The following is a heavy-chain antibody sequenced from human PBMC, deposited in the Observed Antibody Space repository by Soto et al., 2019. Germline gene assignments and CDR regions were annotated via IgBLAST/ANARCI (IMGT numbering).Heavy chain of an antibody. CDR3: ARDPPTGTTLDWFDT. V-gene: IGHV3-21*01. CDR1: GFSFSSDS. J-gene: IGHJ5*02. D-gene: IGHD1-7*01. CDR2: ISSSGSFM. Sequence: EVPLVESGGGLVKPGGYLRLSCEASGFSFSSDSMGWVRQAPGKGLEWVSSISSSGSFMNYADSVKGRFTISRDNAKNSLYLQMGSLKYEDTAVYFCARDPPTGTTLDWFDTWGQGTLVTVSS.